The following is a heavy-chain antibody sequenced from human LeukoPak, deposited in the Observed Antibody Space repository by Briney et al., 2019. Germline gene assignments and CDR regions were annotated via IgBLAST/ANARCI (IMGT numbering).Heavy chain of an antibody. CDR3: ARDYGRDFDWYLFDY. D-gene: IGHD3-9*01. J-gene: IGHJ4*02. CDR1: GYTFTSYY. V-gene: IGHV1-46*01. Sequence: ASVKVSCNASGYTFTSYYMHWVRQAPGQGLEWMGIINPSGGSTSYAQKFQGRVTMTRDTSTSTVYMELSSLRSEDTAVYYCARDYGRDFDWYLFDYWGQGTLVTVSS. CDR2: INPSGGST.